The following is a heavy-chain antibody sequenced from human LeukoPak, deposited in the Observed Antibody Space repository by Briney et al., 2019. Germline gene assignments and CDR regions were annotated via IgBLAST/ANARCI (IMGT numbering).Heavy chain of an antibody. CDR1: GFTFNNYW. CDR2: ISYDGSNK. Sequence: GGSLRLSCAASGFTFNNYWMSWVRQAPGKGLEWVAVISYDGSNKYYADSVKGRFTISRDNSKNTLYLQMNSLRAEDTAVYYCARGSGSYYYFDYWGQGTLVTVSS. J-gene: IGHJ4*02. V-gene: IGHV3-30-3*01. CDR3: ARGSGSYYYFDY. D-gene: IGHD3-10*01.